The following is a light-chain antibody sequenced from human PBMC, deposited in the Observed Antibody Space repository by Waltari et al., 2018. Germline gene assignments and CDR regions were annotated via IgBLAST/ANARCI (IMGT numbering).Light chain of an antibody. CDR2: EVS. Sequence: QSALTQPASVSGSPGQSITISCTGTSSFVGNYDHVSWFQQHPDKAPKPLFYEVSHRPSGVAARCSGTKSGNTASLTISGLQTEDEAHYYCSSVTSTTTWVFGGGTKVTVL. V-gene: IGLV2-14*01. CDR3: SSVTSTTTWV. CDR1: SSFVGNYDH. J-gene: IGLJ3*02.